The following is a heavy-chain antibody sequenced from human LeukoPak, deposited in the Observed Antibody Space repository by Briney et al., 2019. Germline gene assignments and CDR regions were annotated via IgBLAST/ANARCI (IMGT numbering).Heavy chain of an antibody. CDR2: INHSGST. V-gene: IGHV4-34*01. Sequence: PSETLSLTCAVYGGSFSGYYWSWIRQPPGEGLEWIGEINHSGSTNYNPSLKSRVTISVDTSKNQFSLKLSSVTAADTAVYYCAAGSPWYSSWSHWGQGTLVTVSS. D-gene: IGHD6-13*01. CDR1: GGSFSGYY. CDR3: AAGSPWYSSWSH. J-gene: IGHJ4*02.